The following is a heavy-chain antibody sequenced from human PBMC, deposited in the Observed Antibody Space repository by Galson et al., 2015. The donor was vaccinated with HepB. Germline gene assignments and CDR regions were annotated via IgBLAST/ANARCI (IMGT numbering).Heavy chain of an antibody. CDR3: ARAPRDYGGNDFDY. CDR1: GFTFSSYS. D-gene: IGHD4-23*01. Sequence: SLRLSCAASGFTFSSYSMNWVRQAPGKGLEWVSSISSSSSYIYYADSVKGRFTISRDNAKNSLYLQMNSLRAEDTAVYYCARAPRDYGGNDFDYWGQGTLFTVSS. CDR2: ISSSSSYI. J-gene: IGHJ4*02. V-gene: IGHV3-21*01.